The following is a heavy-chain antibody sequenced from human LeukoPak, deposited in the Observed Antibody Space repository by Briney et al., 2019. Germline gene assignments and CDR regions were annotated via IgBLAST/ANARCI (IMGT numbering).Heavy chain of an antibody. CDR3: SRENGAFSPFGY. CDR1: GGSISNTNW. J-gene: IGHJ4*02. V-gene: IGHV4-4*02. Sequence: SETLSLTCGVCGGSISNTNWWSWVRRPPGQGLEWIGEISLTGLTHYNPSLESRVTVSLDKSKNQLSLNLTSVTAADTAVYYCSRENGAFSPFGYWGQGTLVTVLS. CDR2: ISLTGLT. D-gene: IGHD2-8*01.